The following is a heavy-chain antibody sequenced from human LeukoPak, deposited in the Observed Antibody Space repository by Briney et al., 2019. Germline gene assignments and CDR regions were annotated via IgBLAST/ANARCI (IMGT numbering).Heavy chain of an antibody. CDR3: ARVAVAGQYYFDY. Sequence: GASVKVSCKASGYTFSSYYVHWVRQAPGQGLEWMGGIIPIFGTANYAQKFQGRVTITADKSTSTAYMELSSLRSEDTAVYYCARVAVAGQYYFDYWGQGTLVTVSS. D-gene: IGHD6-19*01. J-gene: IGHJ4*02. V-gene: IGHV1-69*06. CDR1: GYTFSSYY. CDR2: IIPIFGTA.